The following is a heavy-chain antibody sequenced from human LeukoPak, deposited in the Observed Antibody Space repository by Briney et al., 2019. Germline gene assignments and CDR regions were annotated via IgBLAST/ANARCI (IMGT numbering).Heavy chain of an antibody. V-gene: IGHV4-59*01. CDR2: IYYSGST. D-gene: IGHD4-11*01. CDR1: GGSISSYY. J-gene: IGHJ6*02. Sequence: PSETLSLTCTVSGGSISSYYWSWIRQPPGKGLEWIGYIYYSGSTNYNPSLKSRVTISVDTSKNQFSLKLNSVTAADTAVYYCARGYSNYYYGMDVWGQGTTVTVSS. CDR3: ARGYSNYYYGMDV.